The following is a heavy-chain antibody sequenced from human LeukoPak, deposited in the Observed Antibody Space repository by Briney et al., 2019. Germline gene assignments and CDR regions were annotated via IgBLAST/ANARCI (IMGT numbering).Heavy chain of an antibody. V-gene: IGHV3-23*01. CDR3: AKDLSGGYHSYYFDF. Sequence: PGGSLRLSCAASGFTLSSYAMSWVRQGPGKGLEWVSAISVSGNTYHADSVKGRFTISRDNSKNTLYLQMNSLSNEDTAVYFCAKDLSGGYHSYYFDFWGQGTPVTVSS. J-gene: IGHJ4*02. CDR2: ISVSGNT. D-gene: IGHD5-18*01. CDR1: GFTLSSYA.